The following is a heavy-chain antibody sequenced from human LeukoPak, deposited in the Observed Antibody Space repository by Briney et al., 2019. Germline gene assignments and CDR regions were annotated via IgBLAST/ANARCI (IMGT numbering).Heavy chain of an antibody. CDR3: SRHVVTLVRGVNNRKEDWFGP. Sequence: ASVKVSCKASGYSFNTYYMNWVRQAPGQGLEWLGWINTDSGGTNYAQKFLGRVTMTRDKANSTAYLELSGLRSDDTAVYYCSRHVVTLVRGVNNRKEDWFGPWGQGTLVSVSS. J-gene: IGHJ5*02. D-gene: IGHD3-10*01. V-gene: IGHV1-2*02. CDR2: INTDSGGT. CDR1: GYSFNTYY.